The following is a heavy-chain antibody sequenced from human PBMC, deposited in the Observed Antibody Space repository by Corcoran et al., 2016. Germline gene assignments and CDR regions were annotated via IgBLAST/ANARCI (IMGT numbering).Heavy chain of an antibody. CDR2: TYYRSKWYK. D-gene: IGHD7-27*01. Sequence: QVQLQQSGPGLVKPSQTLSLTCAISGDSVYSNSDAWNWIRQSPSRGLEWLGRTYYRSKWYKSYAPSVKGRITINPDTSKNQFSLQLNSLTPEDTAVYSCASTSGDLDYWGQGTLVTVSS. V-gene: IGHV6-1*01. J-gene: IGHJ4*02. CDR3: ASTSGDLDY. CDR1: GDSVYSNSDA.